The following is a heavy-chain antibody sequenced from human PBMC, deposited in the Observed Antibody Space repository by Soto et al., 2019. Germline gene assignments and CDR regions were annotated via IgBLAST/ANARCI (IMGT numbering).Heavy chain of an antibody. CDR2: INAANGDT. J-gene: IGHJ5*02. CDR1: GYTFTSYG. CDR3: VRRHVSATGIDWFDP. V-gene: IGHV1-3*01. D-gene: IGHD6-13*01. Sequence: VASVKVSCKXSGYTFTSYGIHWVRQAPGQRLEWMGWINAANGDTKYSPKFQGRVTITGDTSASTAYMELSSLRSEDTAVYYCVRRHVSATGIDWFDPWGQGTLVTVSS.